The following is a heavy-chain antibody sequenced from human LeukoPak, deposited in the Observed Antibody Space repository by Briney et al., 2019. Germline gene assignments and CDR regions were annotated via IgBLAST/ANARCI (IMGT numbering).Heavy chain of an antibody. V-gene: IGHV3-23*01. D-gene: IGHD6-19*01. CDR2: ISGSGGGT. Sequence: ETLSLTCTVSGGPISGSRTWGWVRQAPGKGLEWVSAISGSGGGTYYADSVKGRLTISRDNSKNTVYLQMNSLSTEDTAVYYCAKTTTGYSSGRYPGWPVDCWGQGTLVTVSS. J-gene: IGHJ4*02. CDR3: AKTTTGYSSGRYPGWPVDC. CDR1: GGPISGSRT.